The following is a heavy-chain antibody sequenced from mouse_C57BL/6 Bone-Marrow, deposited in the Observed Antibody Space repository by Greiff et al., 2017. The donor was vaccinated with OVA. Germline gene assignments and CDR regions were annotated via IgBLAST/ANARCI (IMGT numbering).Heavy chain of an antibody. V-gene: IGHV14-4*01. CDR3: TTLVARDAMDY. D-gene: IGHD1-1*01. CDR2: IDPENGDT. Sequence: EVKLMESGAELVRPGASVKLSCTASGFNIKDDYMHWVKQRPEQGLEWIGWIDPENGDTEYASKFQGKATITADTSSNTAYLQLSSLTSEDTAVYYCTTLVARDAMDYWGQGTSVTVSS. CDR1: GFNIKDDY. J-gene: IGHJ4*01.